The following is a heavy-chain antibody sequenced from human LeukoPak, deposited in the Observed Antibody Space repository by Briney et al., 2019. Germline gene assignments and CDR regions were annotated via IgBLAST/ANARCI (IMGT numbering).Heavy chain of an antibody. CDR2: LNPNSADT. Sequence: ASVKVSCKASGYTFTGYYMHWVRQAPGQGLEWMGWLNPNSADTGYPQKFRGRVTMTRDTSISTAYMELSSLRSDDTAVYYCARGGEWYYDSSSYRLFDYWGQGTLVTVSS. CDR1: GYTFTGYY. D-gene: IGHD3-22*01. J-gene: IGHJ4*02. V-gene: IGHV1-2*02. CDR3: ARGGEWYYDSSSYRLFDY.